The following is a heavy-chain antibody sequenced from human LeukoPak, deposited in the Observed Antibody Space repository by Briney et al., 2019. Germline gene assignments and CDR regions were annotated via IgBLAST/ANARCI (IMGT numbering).Heavy chain of an antibody. Sequence: SVKVSCKASGYTFINFGMSWVRQAPGQGLEWMGGIIHIFGTANYAQKFQGRVTITTDESTSTAYMELSSLSSEDTAVHCCASELGGSSDAFDIWGGETMVTVSS. CDR3: ASELGGSSDAFDI. V-gene: IGHV1-69*05. D-gene: IGHD1-26*01. J-gene: IGHJ3*02. CDR2: IIHIFGTA. CDR1: GYTFINFG.